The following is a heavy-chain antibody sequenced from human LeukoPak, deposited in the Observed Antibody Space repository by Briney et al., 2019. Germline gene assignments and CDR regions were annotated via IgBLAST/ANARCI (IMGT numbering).Heavy chain of an antibody. V-gene: IGHV4-59*01. CDR2: IYYSGST. Sequence: SETLSLTCTVSGGSISSYYWSWIRQPPGKRLEWIGYIYYSGSTNYNPSLKSRVTISVDTSKNQFSLKLSSVTAADTAVYYCAREERYGSSYDYWGQGTLVTVSS. CDR3: AREERYGSSYDY. CDR1: GGSISSYY. J-gene: IGHJ4*02. D-gene: IGHD3-10*01.